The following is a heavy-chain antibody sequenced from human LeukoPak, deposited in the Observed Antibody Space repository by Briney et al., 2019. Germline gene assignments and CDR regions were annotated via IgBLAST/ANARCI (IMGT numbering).Heavy chain of an antibody. CDR2: ISSDGSTT. J-gene: IGHJ4*02. V-gene: IGHV3-74*01. CDR1: GFTFSRNW. Sequence: PGGSLRLSCAASGFTFSRNWMHWVRQAPGKGLLWVSRISSDGSTTTYADSVKGRFIIPRDNAKNTLYLQMNSLRVEDTAVYFCVRESEYFDWLLDYWGQGTLVTVSS. CDR3: VRESEYFDWLLDY. D-gene: IGHD3-9*01.